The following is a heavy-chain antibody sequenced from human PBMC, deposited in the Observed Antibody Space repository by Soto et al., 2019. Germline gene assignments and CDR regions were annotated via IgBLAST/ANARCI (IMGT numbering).Heavy chain of an antibody. D-gene: IGHD3-10*01. CDR3: ARRPILGRGMDV. V-gene: IGHV5-51*01. J-gene: IGHJ6*02. Sequence: HGESLKISCEGSGYSFTSYWIGWARQMSGKGLEWMGIINPGDSDTRYSPSFQGQVTISVDKSINTAYLHWSSLKASDTAMDYCARRPILGRGMDVWGQGTTVTVSS. CDR1: GYSFTSYW. CDR2: INPGDSDT.